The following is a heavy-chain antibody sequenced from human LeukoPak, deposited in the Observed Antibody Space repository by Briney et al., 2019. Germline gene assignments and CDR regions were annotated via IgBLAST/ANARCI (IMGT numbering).Heavy chain of an antibody. CDR1: GFTFSSYS. D-gene: IGHD5-12*01. J-gene: IGHJ4*02. CDR3: ASTPGGWLRLFDY. V-gene: IGHV3-21*01. CDR2: ISSSSSYI. Sequence: KSWGSLRLSCSASGFTFSSYSMKWVRQAPGKGLEWVSSISSSSSYIYYADSVKGRFTISRDNAKNSLYLQMNSLRAEDTAVYYCASTPGGWLRLFDYWGQGTLVTVSS.